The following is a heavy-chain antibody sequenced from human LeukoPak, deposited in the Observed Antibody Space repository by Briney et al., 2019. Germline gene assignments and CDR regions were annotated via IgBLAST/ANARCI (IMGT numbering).Heavy chain of an antibody. J-gene: IGHJ2*01. CDR2: ISSSGSTI. Sequence: GGSLRLSCAASGFTFSDYYMSWIRQAPGKGLEWVSYISSSGSTIYYADSVKGRFTISRDNAKNSLYLQMNSLRAEDTAVYYCAKDKAWLQPHWYFDLWGRGTLVTVSS. CDR1: GFTFSDYY. V-gene: IGHV3-11*04. D-gene: IGHD5-24*01. CDR3: AKDKAWLQPHWYFDL.